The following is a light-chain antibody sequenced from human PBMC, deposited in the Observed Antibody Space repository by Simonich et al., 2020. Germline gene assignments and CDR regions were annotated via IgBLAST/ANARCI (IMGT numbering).Light chain of an antibody. CDR1: QSVSSN. CDR3: QQYNNWPPLT. V-gene: IGKV3-15*01. Sequence: EIVMTQSPATLSVSPGERATLPCRASQSVSSNLAWDQQKPGQAPRILIYGASTRATRIPARFSCSGSGTEFTLTISSLQSEDFAVYYCQQYNNWPPLTFGGGTKVEIK. J-gene: IGKJ4*01. CDR2: GAS.